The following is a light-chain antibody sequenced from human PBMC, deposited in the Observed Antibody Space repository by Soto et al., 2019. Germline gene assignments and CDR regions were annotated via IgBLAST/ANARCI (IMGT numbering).Light chain of an antibody. V-gene: IGLV2-23*02. Sequence: QSALTQPASVSGSPGQSITISCTGTISDVGSYNLVSWYQQNPGKVPKLMIFEVSKRPSGVSNRFSGSKSGNTASLTISGLQAEDEADYCCCSYAGTNTLVFGGGTKLTVL. J-gene: IGLJ2*01. CDR3: CSYAGTNTLV. CDR1: ISDVGSYNL. CDR2: EVS.